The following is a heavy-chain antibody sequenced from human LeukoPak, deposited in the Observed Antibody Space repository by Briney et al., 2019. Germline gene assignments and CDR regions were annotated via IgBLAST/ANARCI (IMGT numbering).Heavy chain of an antibody. CDR3: AKNVLLWFGELSPFDY. Sequence: GGSLRLSCAASGFTFSSYAMSWVRQAPGKGLEWVSAISGSGGSTYYADSVKGRFTISRDNSKNTLYLEMNSLRAEDTAVYYCAKNVLLWFGELSPFDYWGQGTLVTVSS. CDR1: GFTFSSYA. J-gene: IGHJ4*02. V-gene: IGHV3-23*01. CDR2: ISGSGGST. D-gene: IGHD3-10*01.